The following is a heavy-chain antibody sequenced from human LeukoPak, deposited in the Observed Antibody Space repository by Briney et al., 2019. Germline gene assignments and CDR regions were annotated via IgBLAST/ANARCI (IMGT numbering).Heavy chain of an antibody. CDR3: AMYYYDSSGYYPFRPLFDY. D-gene: IGHD3-22*01. J-gene: IGHJ4*02. CDR1: GFTFSSYD. CDR2: IGTAGDT. Sequence: GGSLRLSCAASGFTFSSYDMHWVRQATGKGLEWVSAIGTAGDTYYPGSVKGRFTISRENAKNSLYLQMNSLRAGDTAVYYCAMYYYDSSGYYPFRPLFDYWGQGTLVTVSS. V-gene: IGHV3-13*01.